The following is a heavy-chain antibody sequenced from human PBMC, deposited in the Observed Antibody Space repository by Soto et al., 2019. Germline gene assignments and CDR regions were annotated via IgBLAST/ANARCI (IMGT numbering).Heavy chain of an antibody. CDR1: GFTFRNYA. J-gene: IGHJ5*02. Sequence: GALRLSCAASGFTFRNYAMTWARQAPGKGLEWVSSLLRSGSSAYYADSVRGRFTISSDTSANSLYLQMDNLRAEDTAIYYCAKDAISGDGIWLMDSWGQGTVVTVSS. CDR3: AKDAISGDGIWLMDS. CDR2: LLRSGSSA. D-gene: IGHD4-17*01. V-gene: IGHV3-23*01.